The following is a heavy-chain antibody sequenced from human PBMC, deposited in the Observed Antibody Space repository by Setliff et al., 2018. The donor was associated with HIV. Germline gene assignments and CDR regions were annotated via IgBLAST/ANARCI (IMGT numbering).Heavy chain of an antibody. CDR1: GYSISSDYY. CDR2: IYYSGST. Sequence: SETLSLTCAVSGYSISSDYYWSWIRQHPGKGLEWIGYIYYSGSTYYNPSLKSRVTISVDTSKNQFSLKLSSVTAADTAVYYCARVVYYDSSGHPPGYFDYWGQGTLVTVSS. D-gene: IGHD3-22*01. V-gene: IGHV4-31*02. CDR3: ARVVYYDSSGHPPGYFDY. J-gene: IGHJ4*02.